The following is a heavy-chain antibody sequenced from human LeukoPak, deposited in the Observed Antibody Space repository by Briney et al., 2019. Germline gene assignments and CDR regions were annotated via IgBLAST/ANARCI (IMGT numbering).Heavy chain of an antibody. CDR3: ARLRSSSWYTVDY. J-gene: IGHJ4*02. V-gene: IGHV5-51*01. D-gene: IGHD6-13*01. Sequence: GESLKISCKGSGSTFAYYWIAGVRQMRGKGLEWMGIIYPYDSDTIYSPSFQGLVTISPDKSITTAYLQWSSLKASDTAMYYCARLRSSSWYTVDYWGQGTLVTVSS. CDR1: GSTFAYYW. CDR2: IYPYDSDT.